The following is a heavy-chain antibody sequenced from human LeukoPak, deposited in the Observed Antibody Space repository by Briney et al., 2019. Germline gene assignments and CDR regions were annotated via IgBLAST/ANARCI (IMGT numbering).Heavy chain of an antibody. J-gene: IGHJ6*02. CDR3: ARDRITIFGVVSHQYGMDV. V-gene: IGHV3-66*01. Sequence: PGGSLRLSCAASRFTVSSNYMSWVRQAPGKGLEWVSVIYSDGSTYYADSVKGRFTISRDNSKNTVYLQMNSLRAEDTAVYYCARDRITIFGVVSHQYGMDVWGQGTTVTVSS. CDR2: IYSDGST. D-gene: IGHD3-3*01. CDR1: RFTVSSNY.